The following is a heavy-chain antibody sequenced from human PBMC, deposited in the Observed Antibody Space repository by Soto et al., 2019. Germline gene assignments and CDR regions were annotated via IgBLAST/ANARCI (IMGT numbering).Heavy chain of an antibody. D-gene: IGHD2-2*03. V-gene: IGHV3-66*01. J-gene: IGHJ6*02. CDR2: IYSGGST. CDR1: GFTASTNY. Sequence: PGGSLILSCAASGFTASTNYMSGVRQAPGKGLEWVSVIYSGGSTYYADSVKGRFTISRDNSANTLYLQMNSLRAEDTAVYYCARDGYCVSSSRSFLPDVWGQGTMVTVSS. CDR3: ARDGYCVSSSRSFLPDV.